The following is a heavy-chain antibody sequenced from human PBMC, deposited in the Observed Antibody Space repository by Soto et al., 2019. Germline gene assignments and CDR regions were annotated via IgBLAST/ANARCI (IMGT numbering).Heavy chain of an antibody. CDR2: IYYSGST. CDR3: AREYYYDSSGLDY. V-gene: IGHV4-30-4*01. J-gene: IGHJ4*02. CDR1: GGSISSGDYY. D-gene: IGHD3-22*01. Sequence: PSETLSLTCTVSGGSISSGDYYWSWIRQPPGKGLEWIGYIYYSGSTYYNPSLKSRVTISVDTSKNQFSLKLSSVTAADTAVYYCAREYYYDSSGLDYWGLGTLVTVSS.